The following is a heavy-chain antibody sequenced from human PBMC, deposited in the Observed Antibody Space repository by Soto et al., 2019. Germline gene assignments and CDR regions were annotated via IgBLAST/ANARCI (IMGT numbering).Heavy chain of an antibody. CDR3: ARDRGDDYYRSDFDY. CDR2: ILYDGSNT. CDR1: GFTFCTYA. V-gene: IGHV3-30-3*01. Sequence: PGGSLRLSCAASGFTFCTYATHWVRQAPGKGLEWVAVILYDGSNTYYADSVKGRFTISRDNSKNTLYLEMNSLRDEDTAVYFCARDRGDDYYRSDFDYWGQGTLVTVSS. J-gene: IGHJ4*02. D-gene: IGHD1-26*01.